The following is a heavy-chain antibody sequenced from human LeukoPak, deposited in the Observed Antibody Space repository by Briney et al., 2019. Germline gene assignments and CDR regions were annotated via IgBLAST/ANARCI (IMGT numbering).Heavy chain of an antibody. CDR3: ARDAPGSYLDY. CDR2: INRDGSKE. V-gene: IGHV3-7*01. CDR1: GFIFNTYW. D-gene: IGHD1-26*01. Sequence: GRSLRLSCAASGFIFNTYWMTWVRPATGLGLDWVANINRDGSKENYVDSVKGRFTISRDNAKNSLYLQMNSLRAEDTAIYYCARDAPGSYLDYWGQGILVSVSS. J-gene: IGHJ4*02.